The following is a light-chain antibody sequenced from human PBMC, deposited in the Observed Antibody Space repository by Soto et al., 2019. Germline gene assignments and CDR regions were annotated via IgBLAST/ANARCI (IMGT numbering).Light chain of an antibody. CDR1: QGISIW. CDR2: NAA. CDR3: QQYDGDSRG. Sequence: DIQMTQSPSTLSASVGDRVTITCRASQGISIWLAWYQQKPGKAPKLLVYNAAYLESGVPSRFSGSGSGTEFTLTINSLQSDDFAIYYCQQYDGDSRGFGQGTKV. V-gene: IGKV1-5*01. J-gene: IGKJ1*01.